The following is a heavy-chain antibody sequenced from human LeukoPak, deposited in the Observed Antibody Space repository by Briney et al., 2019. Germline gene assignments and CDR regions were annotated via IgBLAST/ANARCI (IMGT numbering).Heavy chain of an antibody. V-gene: IGHV4-38-2*02. CDR1: GYSISSGYY. D-gene: IGHD5-18*01. J-gene: IGHJ4*02. CDR3: ARGLVDTAMAPDY. CDR2: IYHSGST. Sequence: SETPSLTCTVSGYSISSGYYWGWIRQPPGKGLEWIGSIYHSGSTYYNPSLKSRVTISVDTSKNQFSLKLSSVTAADTAVYYCARGLVDTAMAPDYSGQGTLVTVSS.